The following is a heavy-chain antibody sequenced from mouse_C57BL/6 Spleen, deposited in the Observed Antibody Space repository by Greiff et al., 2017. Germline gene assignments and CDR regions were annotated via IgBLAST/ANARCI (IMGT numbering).Heavy chain of an antibody. CDR2: LNPSSGYT. CDR1: GYTFTSYW. V-gene: IGHV1-7*01. CDR3: ARTYYSKWGFDY. J-gene: IGHJ2*01. Sequence: VKLMESGAELAKPGASVKLSCKASGYTFTSYWMHWVKQRPGQGLEWIGYLNPSSGYTKYNQKFKDKAPLTAAKSSSTAYMQLSSLTYEDSAVYYCARTYYSKWGFDYWGQGTTLTVSS. D-gene: IGHD2-5*01.